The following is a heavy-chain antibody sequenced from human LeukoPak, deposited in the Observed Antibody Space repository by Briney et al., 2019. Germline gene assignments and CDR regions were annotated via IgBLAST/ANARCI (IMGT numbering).Heavy chain of an antibody. J-gene: IGHJ4*02. CDR1: GFIFSSYA. CDR3: AKDHTVGATFGVYFDY. V-gene: IGHV3-23*01. Sequence: GGSLRLSCAASGFIFSSYAMSWVRQAPGKGLEWVSAINHSGYTTYYADSVKGRFTISRDNSRNTLYLQMNSLRAEDTAVYYCAKDHTVGATFGVYFDYWGQGTLVTVSS. CDR2: INHSGYTT. D-gene: IGHD1-26*01.